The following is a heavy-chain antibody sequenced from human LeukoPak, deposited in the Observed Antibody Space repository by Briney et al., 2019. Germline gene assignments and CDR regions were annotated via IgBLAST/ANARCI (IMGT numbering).Heavy chain of an antibody. D-gene: IGHD1-26*01. J-gene: IGHJ4*02. Sequence: GGSLRLSCAASGYTFTTYKVGWVRHPGGGGLGWHSSIRSTSTYIYCADSVRGLFTISRDNAKDSLYLKMNSLRADDTAVYHCVRERLVGATSSEFWGQGNLVFVS. V-gene: IGHV3-21*01. CDR1: GYTFTTYK. CDR3: VRERLVGATSSEF. CDR2: IRSTSTYI.